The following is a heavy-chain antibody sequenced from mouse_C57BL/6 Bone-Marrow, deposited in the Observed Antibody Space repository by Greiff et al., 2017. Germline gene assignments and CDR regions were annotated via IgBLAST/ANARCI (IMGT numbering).Heavy chain of an antibody. CDR3: ARGGWLLGVDY. V-gene: IGHV1-59*01. J-gene: IGHJ4*01. CDR1: GYTFTSYW. Sequence: QVQLQQPGAELVRPGTSVKLSCKASGYTFTSYWMHWVKQRPGQGLEWIGVIDPSDSYTNYNQKFKGKATLTVDTSSSTAYMQLSSLTSEFSAVYYCARGGWLLGVDYWGQGTSVTVSS. CDR2: IDPSDSYT. D-gene: IGHD2-3*01.